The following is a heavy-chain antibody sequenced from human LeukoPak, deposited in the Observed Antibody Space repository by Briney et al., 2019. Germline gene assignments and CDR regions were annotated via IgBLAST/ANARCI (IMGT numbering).Heavy chain of an antibody. D-gene: IGHD3-22*01. Sequence: PGGSLRLSCAASGFTFSSYWMSWVRQAPGKGLEWVANIKQDGSEKYYVDSVKGRFTISRDNAKNSLYLQMNSLRAEDTAVYYCARDLFSSGYYPYYFGYWGQGTLVTVSS. CDR3: ARDLFSSGYYPYYFGY. CDR1: GFTFSSYW. CDR2: IKQDGSEK. V-gene: IGHV3-7*03. J-gene: IGHJ4*02.